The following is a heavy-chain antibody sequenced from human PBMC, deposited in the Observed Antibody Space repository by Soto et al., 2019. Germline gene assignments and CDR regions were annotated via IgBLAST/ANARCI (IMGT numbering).Heavy chain of an antibody. CDR3: ARDRGIAAEGNYYYYGMDV. J-gene: IGHJ6*02. CDR1: GGSISSGDYY. D-gene: IGHD6-25*01. CDR2: IYYSGST. V-gene: IGHV4-30-4*01. Sequence: SETLSLTCTVSGGSISSGDYYWSWIRQPPGKGLEWIGYIYYSGSTYYNPSLKSRVTISVDTSKNQFSLKLSSVTAADTAVYYCARDRGIAAEGNYYYYGMDVWGQGTTVTVFS.